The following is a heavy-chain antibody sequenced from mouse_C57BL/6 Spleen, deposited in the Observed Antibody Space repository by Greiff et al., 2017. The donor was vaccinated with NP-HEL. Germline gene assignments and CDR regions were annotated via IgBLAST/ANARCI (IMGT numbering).Heavy chain of an antibody. D-gene: IGHD1-1*01. V-gene: IGHV1-80*01. CDR1: GYAFSSYW. CDR3: ARESTTVVAGFDY. CDR2: IYPGDGDT. Sequence: VQLQQSGAELVKPGASVKISCKASGYAFSSYWMNWVKQRPGKGLEWIGQIYPGDGDTNYNGKFKGKATLTADKSSSTAYMQLSSLTSEDSAVYFCARESTTVVAGFDYWGQGTTLTVSS. J-gene: IGHJ2*01.